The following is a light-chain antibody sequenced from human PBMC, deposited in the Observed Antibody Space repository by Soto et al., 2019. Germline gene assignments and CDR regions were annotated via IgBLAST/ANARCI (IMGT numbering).Light chain of an antibody. Sequence: EIVLTQSPATLSLSPGDRPTLSCRASPSVSSYLAWYQQKPGQAPRLLIYDASNRATGIPARFSGSGSGTDFTLTISSLEPEDFAVYYCQQRSNWPLTTFGQGTKVEIK. V-gene: IGKV3-11*01. CDR3: QQRSNWPLTT. CDR1: PSVSSY. J-gene: IGKJ1*01. CDR2: DAS.